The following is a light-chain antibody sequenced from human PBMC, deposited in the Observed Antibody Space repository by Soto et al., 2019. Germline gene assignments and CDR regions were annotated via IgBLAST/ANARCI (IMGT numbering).Light chain of an antibody. V-gene: IGLV2-14*03. CDR1: SSDIGAYNY. CDR2: DVS. CDR3: SSYSSTITRV. J-gene: IGLJ1*01. Sequence: QSALTQPDSVSGSPGQSITISCIGTSSDIGAYNYASWYQQHPGKAPKLIIYDVSNRPSGVSNRFSGSKSGYTASLTISGLQAEDEADYYCSSYSSTITRVFGTGPKVTVL.